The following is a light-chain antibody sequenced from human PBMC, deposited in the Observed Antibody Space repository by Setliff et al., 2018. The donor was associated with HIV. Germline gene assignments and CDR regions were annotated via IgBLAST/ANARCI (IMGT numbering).Light chain of an antibody. CDR1: SSDVDGYNY. CDR2: GVT. CDR3: SSYTSSSTHVV. Sequence: QSALTQPASVSGSPGQSITISCTGTSSDVDGYNYVSWYQQHPGKAPKLLIYGVTNRPSGVSNRFSGSKSGNAASPTISGLQSEDESIYYCSSYTSSSTHVVFGGGTKVTVL. V-gene: IGLV2-14*03. J-gene: IGLJ2*01.